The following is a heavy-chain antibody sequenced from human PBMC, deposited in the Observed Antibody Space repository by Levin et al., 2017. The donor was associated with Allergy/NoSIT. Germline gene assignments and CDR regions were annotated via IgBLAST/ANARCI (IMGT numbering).Heavy chain of an antibody. J-gene: IGHJ4*02. CDR2: IWYDGSNK. Sequence: GGSLRLSCAASGFTFSSYGMHWVRQAPGKGLEWVAVIWYDGSNKYYADSVKGRFTISRDNSKNTLYLQMNSLRAEDTAVYYCARVQRFLEWLPHFDYWGQGTLVTVSS. V-gene: IGHV3-33*01. CDR1: GFTFSSYG. D-gene: IGHD3-3*01. CDR3: ARVQRFLEWLPHFDY.